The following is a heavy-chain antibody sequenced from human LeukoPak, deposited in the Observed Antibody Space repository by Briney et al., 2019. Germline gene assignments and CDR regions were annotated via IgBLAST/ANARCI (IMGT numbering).Heavy chain of an antibody. CDR1: GFTFSSYA. V-gene: IGHV3-23*01. Sequence: ETGGSLRLSCAASGFTFSSYAMSWVRQAPGKGLEWVSAISGSGGSTYYADSVKGRFTISRDNSKNTLYLQMNSLRAEDTAVYYCAKEKVGAPYAFDIWGQGTMVTVSS. CDR2: ISGSGGST. CDR3: AKEKVGAPYAFDI. J-gene: IGHJ3*02. D-gene: IGHD1-26*01.